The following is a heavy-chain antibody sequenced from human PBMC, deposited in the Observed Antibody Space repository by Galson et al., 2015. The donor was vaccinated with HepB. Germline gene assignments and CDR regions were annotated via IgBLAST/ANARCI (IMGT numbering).Heavy chain of an antibody. CDR1: GGSFSGYY. CDR3: ARFTVLRLSYYYGMDV. Sequence: ETLSLTCAVYGGSFSGYYWSWIRQPPGKGLEWIGEINHSGSTNYNPSLKSRVTISVDTSKNQFSLKLSSVTAADTAVYYCARFTVLRLSYYYGMDVWGQGTTVTVSS. J-gene: IGHJ6*02. D-gene: IGHD6-25*01. V-gene: IGHV4-34*01. CDR2: INHSGST.